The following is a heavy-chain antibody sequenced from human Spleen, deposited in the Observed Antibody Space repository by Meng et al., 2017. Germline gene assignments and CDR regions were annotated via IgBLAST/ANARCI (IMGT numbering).Heavy chain of an antibody. J-gene: IGHJ4*02. CDR1: GFSFSEYY. D-gene: IGHD3-10*01. CDR3: ARVYSASGSYHNPGPSDY. CDR2: ISSRTNAI. V-gene: IGHV3-11*04. Sequence: GESLKISCAASGFSFSEYYMNWIRQAPGKGLEWVSYISSRTNAIYYADSVKGRFTISRDNAESSLSLQMNSLRAEDTAVYYCARVYSASGSYHNPGPSDYWGQGTLVTVSS.